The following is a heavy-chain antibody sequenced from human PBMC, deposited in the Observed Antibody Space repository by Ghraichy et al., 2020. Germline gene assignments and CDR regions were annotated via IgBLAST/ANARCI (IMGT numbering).Heavy chain of an antibody. CDR2: ISGSGGST. CDR1: GFTFSSYA. CDR3: AKARGGYDPELGHDAFDI. D-gene: IGHD5-12*01. Sequence: GSLRLSCAASGFTFSSYAMSWVRQAPGKGLEWVSAISGSGGSTYYADSVKGRFTISRDNSKNTLYLQMNSLRAEDTAVYYCAKARGGYDPELGHDAFDIWGQGTMVTVSS. V-gene: IGHV3-23*01. J-gene: IGHJ3*02.